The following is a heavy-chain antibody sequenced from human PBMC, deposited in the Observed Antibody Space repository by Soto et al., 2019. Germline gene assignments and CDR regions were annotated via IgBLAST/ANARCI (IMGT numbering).Heavy chain of an antibody. D-gene: IGHD6-13*01. CDR3: ARSLASIAAAGTVGAFDI. CDR2: IIPIFGTA. J-gene: IGHJ3*02. Sequence: SVKVSCKASGGTFSSYAISWVRQAPGQGLEWMGGIIPIFGTANYAQKFQGRVTITADESTSTAYMELSSLRSEDTAVYYCARSLASIAAAGTVGAFDIWGQGTMVTVSS. CDR1: GGTFSSYA. V-gene: IGHV1-69*13.